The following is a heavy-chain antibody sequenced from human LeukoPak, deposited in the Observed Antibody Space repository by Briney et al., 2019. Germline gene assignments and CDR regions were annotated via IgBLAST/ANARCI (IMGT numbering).Heavy chain of an antibody. CDR3: AGWCSSTSCWFAIDY. J-gene: IGHJ4*02. CDR2: IKQDGSEK. V-gene: IGHV3-7*01. D-gene: IGHD2-2*01. Sequence: PGGSLRLSCAASGFSFSSYWMSWVRQAPGKGLEWVANIKQDGSEKYYVDSVKGRFTISRDNAKNSLYLQMNSLRAEDTAVYYCAGWCSSTSCWFAIDYWGQGTLVTVSS. CDR1: GFSFSSYW.